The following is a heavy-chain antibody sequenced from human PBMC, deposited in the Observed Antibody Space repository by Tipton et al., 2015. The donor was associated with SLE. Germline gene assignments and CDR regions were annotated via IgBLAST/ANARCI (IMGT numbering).Heavy chain of an antibody. Sequence: GLVKPSETLSLTCAVSGFSISSGYYWGWIRQSPEKGLEWIGSISHSGNIYYNPSLKSRVSMSIDTSRNEVFLSLSSVTAADTAVYYCARHDYDDNGYYRHYFDYWGQGTLVTVSS. D-gene: IGHD3-22*01. CDR1: GFSISSGYY. J-gene: IGHJ4*02. V-gene: IGHV4-38-2*01. CDR2: ISHSGNI. CDR3: ARHDYDDNGYYRHYFDY.